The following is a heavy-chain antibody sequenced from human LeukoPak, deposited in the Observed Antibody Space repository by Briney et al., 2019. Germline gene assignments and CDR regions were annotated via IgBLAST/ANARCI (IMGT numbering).Heavy chain of an antibody. CDR1: GYSISSGYY. Sequence: SETLSLTCTVSGYSISSGYYWGWIRQPPGKLLEWIGSIHHSVGTYYNPSLKSRVTISVDTSKNQFSLKLRPVTAADTAVYYCARGYWEYYFDYWGQGTLVSVSS. CDR3: ARGYWEYYFDY. J-gene: IGHJ4*02. CDR2: IHHSVGT. D-gene: IGHD2-8*02. V-gene: IGHV4-38-2*02.